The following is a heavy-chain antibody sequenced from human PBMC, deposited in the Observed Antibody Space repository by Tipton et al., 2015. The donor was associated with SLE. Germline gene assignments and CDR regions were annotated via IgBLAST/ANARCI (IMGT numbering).Heavy chain of an antibody. Sequence: SLRLSCAASGFTFSSYWMHWVRQAPGKGLVWVSRINSDGSSTSYADSVKGRFTISRDNAKNTLYLQMNSLRAEDTAVYYCSIQTLQSGYFDYWGQGTLVTVSS. J-gene: IGHJ4*02. CDR1: GFTFSSYW. CDR2: INSDGSST. V-gene: IGHV3-74*01. D-gene: IGHD3-3*01. CDR3: SIQTLQSGYFDY.